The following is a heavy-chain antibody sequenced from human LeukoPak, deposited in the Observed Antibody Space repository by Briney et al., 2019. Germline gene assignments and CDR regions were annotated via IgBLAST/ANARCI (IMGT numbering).Heavy chain of an antibody. V-gene: IGHV3-30*18. D-gene: IGHD3-10*01. CDR3: AKEKGSGSYYNYQYGMDV. Sequence: QPGGSLRLSCAASGFTFSSYGMHWVRQAPGKGLEWVAVISFDGGNKVYADSVKGRVTISRDNSKNTLSLQMNSLRAEDTAVYYCAKEKGSGSYYNYQYGMDVWGQGTTVTVSS. CDR1: GFTFSSYG. J-gene: IGHJ6*02. CDR2: ISFDGGNK.